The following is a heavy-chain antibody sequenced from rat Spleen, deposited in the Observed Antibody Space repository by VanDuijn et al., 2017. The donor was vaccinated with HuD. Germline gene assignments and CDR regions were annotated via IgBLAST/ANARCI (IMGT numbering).Heavy chain of an antibody. J-gene: IGHJ2*01. CDR2: INWGGSST. CDR1: GFTFDDYG. Sequence: EVKLVESGGGLVQPGRSLKLSCAASGFTFDDYGMAWVRQAPKNGLEWVASINWGGSSTYYPDNVKGRFTISRDNAKNALYLQMNNLRSEDTAIYYCAREAFGVDYWGQGVKVTVSS. D-gene: IGHD4-3*01. CDR3: AREAFGVDY. V-gene: IGHV5-36*01.